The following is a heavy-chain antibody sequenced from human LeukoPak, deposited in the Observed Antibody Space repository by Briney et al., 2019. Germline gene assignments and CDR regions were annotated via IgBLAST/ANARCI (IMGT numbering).Heavy chain of an antibody. D-gene: IGHD2-2*01. V-gene: IGHV3-21*04. Sequence: GGSLRLSCAASGFTFSNYSMNWVRQAPGKGLEWVSSISTRSSYIYHADSVKGRFTISRDNAKNSLYLQMNSLRAEDTALYYCARVALGYCSSTSCYRTYYYYMDVWGKGTTVTVSS. J-gene: IGHJ6*03. CDR1: GFTFSNYS. CDR3: ARVALGYCSSTSCYRTYYYYMDV. CDR2: ISTRSSYI.